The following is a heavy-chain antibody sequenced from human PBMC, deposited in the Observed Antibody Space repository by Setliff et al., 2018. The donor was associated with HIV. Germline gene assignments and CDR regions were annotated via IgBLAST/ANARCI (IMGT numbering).Heavy chain of an antibody. D-gene: IGHD6-19*01. V-gene: IGHV3-74*01. CDR1: GFTFSDSY. CDR2: INSYGTST. CDR3: AGSQGTVAGTGLEY. J-gene: IGHJ4*02. Sequence: PGGSLRLSCAASGFTFSDSYMSWIRQAPGKGLEWVSRINSYGTSTSYADSVKGRFTISRDNAKNTPYLQMNSLRAEDTAVYYCAGSQGTVAGTGLEYWGPGALVAVSS.